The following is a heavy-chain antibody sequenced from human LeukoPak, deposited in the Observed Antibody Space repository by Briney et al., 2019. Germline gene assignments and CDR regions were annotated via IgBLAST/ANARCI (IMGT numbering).Heavy chain of an antibody. CDR3: ARVLYGSRRYYDSSGPVDY. D-gene: IGHD3-22*01. CDR2: IYYSGST. V-gene: IGHV4-31*03. J-gene: IGHJ4*02. Sequence: RSSETLSLTCTVSGGSISSGGYYWSWIRQHPGKGLEWFGYIYYSGSTYYNPSLKSRVTISVDTSKHQFSLTLSSVTAADTAVYYCARVLYGSRRYYDSSGPVDYWGQGTLVTVSS. CDR1: GGSISSGGYY.